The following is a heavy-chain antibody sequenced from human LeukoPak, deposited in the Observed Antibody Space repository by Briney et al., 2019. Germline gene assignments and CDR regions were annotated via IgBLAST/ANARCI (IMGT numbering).Heavy chain of an antibody. CDR3: AREWEWELLYDY. CDR1: GGSISSYY. Sequence: SETLSLTCTVSGGSISSYYWSWIRQPPGKGLEWIGYTYYSGSTYYNPSLKSRVTISVDTSKNQFSLKLSSVTAADTAVYYCAREWEWELLYDYWGQGTLVTVSS. CDR2: TYYSGST. J-gene: IGHJ4*02. V-gene: IGHV4-59*12. D-gene: IGHD1-26*01.